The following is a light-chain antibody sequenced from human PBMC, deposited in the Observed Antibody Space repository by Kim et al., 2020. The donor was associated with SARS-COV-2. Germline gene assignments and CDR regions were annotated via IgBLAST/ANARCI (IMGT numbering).Light chain of an antibody. CDR1: QSISKY. CDR2: RAS. CDR3: QQYNDSSPYT. J-gene: IGKJ2*01. V-gene: IGKV1-5*03. Sequence: DIQMTQSPSTLPASVGDRVTITCRASQSISKYLAWYQQKPGKAPNLLIYRASSLESGVPSRFSGSGSGTESTLTINGLQPDDFATYFCQQYNDSSPYTFGQGTKLEI.